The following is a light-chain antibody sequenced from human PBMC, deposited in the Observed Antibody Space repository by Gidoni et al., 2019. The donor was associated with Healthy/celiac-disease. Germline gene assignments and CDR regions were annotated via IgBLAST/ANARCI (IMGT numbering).Light chain of an antibody. V-gene: IGLV3-21*04. CDR2: SDS. CDR1: IIGSKS. CDR3: QVWDSSSDHPGVV. J-gene: IGLJ2*01. Sequence: SYVLTQPPSVSVAPGKTARITCGGNIIGSKSVHWYQQKPGQAPVLVIYSDSDRPSGIPERFSGSNSGNTATLTISRVEAGDEADYYCQVWDSSSDHPGVVFGGGTKLTVL.